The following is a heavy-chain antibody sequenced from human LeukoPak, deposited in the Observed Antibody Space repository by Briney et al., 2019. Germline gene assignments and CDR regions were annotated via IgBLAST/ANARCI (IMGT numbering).Heavy chain of an antibody. V-gene: IGHV3-43*02. J-gene: IGHJ6*02. Sequence: PGGSLRLSCAASGFTFDDYAMHWVRHAPGKGLEWVSLISGDGGSTYYADSVKGRFTISRDNSKNSLYLQMNSLRTEDTALYYCAKDKAVAAAGSQYYYYGMDVWGQGTTVTVSS. CDR3: AKDKAVAAAGSQYYYYGMDV. CDR2: ISGDGGST. CDR1: GFTFDDYA. D-gene: IGHD6-13*01.